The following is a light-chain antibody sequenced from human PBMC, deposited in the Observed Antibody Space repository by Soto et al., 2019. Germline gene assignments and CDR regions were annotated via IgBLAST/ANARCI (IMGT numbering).Light chain of an antibody. Sequence: IVLTQSPGTLSLSPGERATLSCRASQSVSSSYLAWYQQKPGQAPRLLIYGASSRATGIPDRFSGSGSGTDFTLTISRLEPEDFAVYYCQQYGSSPSITFGQGTLLEIK. CDR1: QSVSSSY. J-gene: IGKJ5*01. CDR2: GAS. V-gene: IGKV3-20*01. CDR3: QQYGSSPSIT.